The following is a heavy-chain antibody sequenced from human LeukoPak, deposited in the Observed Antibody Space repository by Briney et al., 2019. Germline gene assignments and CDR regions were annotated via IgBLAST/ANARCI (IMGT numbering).Heavy chain of an antibody. Sequence: GGSLRLSCAASGFTFSSYWMSWVRQAPGKGLEWVANIKQDGSEKYYVDSVKGRFTISRDNAKNSLYLQMNSLRAEDTAVYYCARASFRHSSGYYVDYWGQGTLVTVSS. CDR1: GFTFSSYW. D-gene: IGHD3-22*01. J-gene: IGHJ4*02. V-gene: IGHV3-7*01. CDR2: IKQDGSEK. CDR3: ARASFRHSSGYYVDY.